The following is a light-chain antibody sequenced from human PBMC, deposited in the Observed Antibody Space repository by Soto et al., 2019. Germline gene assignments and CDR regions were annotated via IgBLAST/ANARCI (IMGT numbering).Light chain of an antibody. CDR2: DTS. J-gene: IGKJ2*01. V-gene: IGKV3-20*01. Sequence: EIVLTQSPGTLSLSPGERATLSCRASQGVSSSYLAWYQQKPGQAPRLLIYDTSSRATGSPDRFSGSGSGTDFTLTISRLEPEDFAVYYCQQYGTSPMYTFGQGTKLEIK. CDR3: QQYGTSPMYT. CDR1: QGVSSSY.